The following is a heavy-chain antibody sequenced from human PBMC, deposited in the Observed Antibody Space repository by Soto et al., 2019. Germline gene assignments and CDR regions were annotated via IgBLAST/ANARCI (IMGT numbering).Heavy chain of an antibody. CDR1: GYTFSNYG. V-gene: IGHV1-18*01. D-gene: IGHD3-10*01. J-gene: IGHJ6*02. Sequence: QVQLVQSGAEVRKPGASVKVSCKASGYTFSNYGLSWVRQAPGQGLEWMGWISDYNGNTHYAQKFQGRLIMTTDTPTRTAYGELRSLTSDDTAVYFCAREGYYSGSGTYSPPRYYGMDVWGQGTTVTVSS. CDR3: AREGYYSGSGTYSPPRYYGMDV. CDR2: ISDYNGNT.